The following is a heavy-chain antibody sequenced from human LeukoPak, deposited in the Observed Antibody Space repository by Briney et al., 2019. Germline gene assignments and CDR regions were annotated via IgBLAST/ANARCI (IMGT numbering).Heavy chain of an antibody. CDR1: GGSVSTYY. V-gene: IGHV4-59*02. CDR2: VYYSGST. D-gene: IGHD2-15*01. CDR3: ARKSGYCSCGNCYSAFDY. J-gene: IGHJ4*01. Sequence: PSETLSLTCTVSGGSVSTYYWNWIRQPPGKGLEWIGYVYYSGSTNYNPSLKSRLTISVDTSNNQFSLKLSSVTAAATAVYYCARKSGYCSCGNCYSAFDYLGQGTLVTVSS.